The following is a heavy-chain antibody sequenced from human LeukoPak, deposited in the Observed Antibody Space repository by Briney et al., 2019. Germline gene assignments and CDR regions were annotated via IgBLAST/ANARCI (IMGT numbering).Heavy chain of an antibody. CDR1: GYTFTSYD. CDR2: MNPNSGNT. V-gene: IGHV1-8*03. Sequence: ASVKVSCEASGYTFTSYDINWVRQATGQGLEWMGWMNPNSGNTGYAQKFQGRVTITRNTSISTAYMELSSLRSEDTAVYYCAREGIVVVPAANRYYYYYYMDVWGKGTTVTVSS. D-gene: IGHD2-2*01. J-gene: IGHJ6*03. CDR3: AREGIVVVPAANRYYYYYYMDV.